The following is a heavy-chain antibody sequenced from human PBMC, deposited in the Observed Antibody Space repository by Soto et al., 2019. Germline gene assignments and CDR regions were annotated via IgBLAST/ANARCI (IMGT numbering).Heavy chain of an antibody. D-gene: IGHD3-16*02. CDR1: AGSISSYY. J-gene: IGHJ4*02. CDR3: ARVQGYYHYVWGSYRYPTYFDY. CDR2: IYYSGST. V-gene: IGHV4-59*01. Sequence: XETRSLTCTVSAGSISSYYWSWIRQPPGKGLEWIGYIYYSGSTNYNPSLKSRVTISVDTSKNQFSLKLSSVTAADTAVYYCARVQGYYHYVWGSYRYPTYFDYWGQGTLVTSP.